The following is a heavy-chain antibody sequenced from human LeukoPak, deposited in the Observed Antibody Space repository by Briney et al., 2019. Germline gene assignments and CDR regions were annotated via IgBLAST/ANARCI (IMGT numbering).Heavy chain of an antibody. D-gene: IGHD6-13*01. CDR3: AREERLIAATGRGAFDY. Sequence: ASVKASCKASGYTFTNYFMHWVRQAPGQGLEWMGIINPITGTTTYAQKFQGRVTMTRDTSTGTAYMELSSLRSEDTAVYYCAREERLIAATGRGAFDYWGQGTLVTVSS. CDR2: INPITGTT. V-gene: IGHV1-46*01. CDR1: GYTFTNYF. J-gene: IGHJ4*02.